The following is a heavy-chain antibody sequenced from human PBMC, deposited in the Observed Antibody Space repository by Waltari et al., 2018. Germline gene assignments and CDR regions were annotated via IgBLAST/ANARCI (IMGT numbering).Heavy chain of an antibody. J-gene: IGHJ3*02. V-gene: IGHV4-34*01. CDR3: ARCRRVRAFDI. D-gene: IGHD3-10*01. CDR1: GGSFSGYY. CDR2: INHSGST. Sequence: QVQLQQWGAGLLKPSETLSLTCAVYGGSFSGYYWSWIRQPPGKGLEWIGEINHSGSTNYNPSLKIRVTISVDTSKNQFSLKLSSVTAADTAVYYCARCRRVRAFDIWGQGTMVTVSS.